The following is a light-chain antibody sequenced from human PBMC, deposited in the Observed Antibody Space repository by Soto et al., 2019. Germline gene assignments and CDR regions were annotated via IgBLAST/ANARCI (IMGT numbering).Light chain of an antibody. Sequence: AVEMTQSPSSLSASVGDRVTITCRASQDIRNHLAWYQQKPGTAPKVLISAASSVQTGVPSRFSGSGSSTDFTLTISSLEPEDFATYYCLQDFNFPFTFGQGTKL. CDR2: AAS. J-gene: IGKJ2*01. CDR1: QDIRNH. V-gene: IGKV1-6*01. CDR3: LQDFNFPFT.